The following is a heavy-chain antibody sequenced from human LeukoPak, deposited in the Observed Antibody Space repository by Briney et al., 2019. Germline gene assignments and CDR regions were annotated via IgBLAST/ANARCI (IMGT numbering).Heavy chain of an antibody. CDR3: TTGLFDYYGSASYLANGMDV. CDR1: GFTFSNAW. CDR2: IKSKTDGGTT. Sequence: GGSLRLSCAASGFTFSNAWMGWVRQAPGKGLEWVGRIKSKTDGGTTDYTAPVKGKFTISRDDSKNTLYLQMNSLKTEDTDVYYCTTGLFDYYGSASYLANGMDVWGQGTTVTVSS. V-gene: IGHV3-15*01. D-gene: IGHD3-10*01. J-gene: IGHJ6*02.